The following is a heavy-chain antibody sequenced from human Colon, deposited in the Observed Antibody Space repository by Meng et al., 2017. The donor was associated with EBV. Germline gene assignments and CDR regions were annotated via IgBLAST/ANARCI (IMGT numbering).Heavy chain of an antibody. D-gene: IGHD3-22*01. CDR2: IYYRGST. CDR3: ARVSSGWDYFDY. CDR1: GGSVSSGGYH. V-gene: IGHV4-31*03. Sequence: QEQVQGAVLGLSTPFQALFLTCTVAGGSVSSGGYHWTGIRHHPGKGLEWFGYIYYRGSTFHNPSLKRRVIISIDTSKNQFSLNLRSVTAADTAVYYCARVSSGWDYFDYWGQGTLVTVSS. J-gene: IGHJ4*02.